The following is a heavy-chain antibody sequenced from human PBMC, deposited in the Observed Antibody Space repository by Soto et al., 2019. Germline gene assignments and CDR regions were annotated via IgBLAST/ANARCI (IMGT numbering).Heavy chain of an antibody. CDR3: AKGDNLGTKPGYAFEP. CDR1: GNSVSSNTAS. D-gene: IGHD5-12*01. V-gene: IGHV6-1*01. J-gene: IGHJ5*02. Sequence: SQTLSLTCVISGNSVSSNTASLNWISQSPSRGLEWLGSTYFRSKWYNDYAVSVKSRIIIHPDTSNNQFSLQLNSVTPEETAVYFCAKGDNLGTKPGYAFEPWGQGIMVIVSS. CDR2: TYFRSKWYN.